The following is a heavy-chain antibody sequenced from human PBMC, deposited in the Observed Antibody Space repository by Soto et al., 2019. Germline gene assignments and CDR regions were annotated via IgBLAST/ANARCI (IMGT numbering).Heavy chain of an antibody. J-gene: IGHJ4*02. CDR1: GGSISSYY. D-gene: IGHD5-18*01. Sequence: SETLSLTCTVSGGSISSYYWSWIRQPPGKGLEWIGYIYYSGSTNYNPSLKSRVTISVDTSKNQFSLKLSSVTAADTAVYYCARVALDTAMGAGYWKAYYFDYWGQGTLVTVSS. CDR3: ARVALDTAMGAGYWKAYYFDY. CDR2: IYYSGST. V-gene: IGHV4-59*01.